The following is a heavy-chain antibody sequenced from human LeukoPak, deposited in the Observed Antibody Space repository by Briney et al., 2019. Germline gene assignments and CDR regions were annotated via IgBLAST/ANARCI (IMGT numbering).Heavy chain of an antibody. D-gene: IGHD6-13*01. CDR3: ARVSSSWYEDWYFDL. V-gene: IGHV4-38-2*02. J-gene: IGHJ2*01. CDR1: GYSISSGYY. Sequence: SETLSLTCTVSGYSISSGYYWGWIRQPPGKGLEWIGSIYHSGSTYYNPSLKSRVTISVDTSKNQFSLKLSSVTAADTAVYYCARVSSSWYEDWYFDLWGRGTLVSVSS. CDR2: IYHSGST.